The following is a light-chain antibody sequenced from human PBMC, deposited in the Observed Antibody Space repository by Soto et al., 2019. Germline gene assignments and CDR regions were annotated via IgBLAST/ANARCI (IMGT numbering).Light chain of an antibody. V-gene: IGKV1-5*03. CDR3: QQYHTWWT. CDR1: QSIDSW. Sequence: IQMTQSPSTLPASVGDRVTITCRASQSIDSWLAWYQQKSGKAPKLLIYTTSILESGVPSRFSGSGSGTEFTLTISGLQPDDFATYYCQQYHTWWTFGQGTKVDIK. CDR2: TTS. J-gene: IGKJ1*01.